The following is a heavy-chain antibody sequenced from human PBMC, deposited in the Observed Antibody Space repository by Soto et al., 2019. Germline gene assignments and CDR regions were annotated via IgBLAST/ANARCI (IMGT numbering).Heavy chain of an antibody. D-gene: IGHD3-3*01. J-gene: IGHJ6*02. CDR3: ARWRGYDFWSGYYGAPGSYYYGMDV. CDR1: GYTFTSYA. CDR2: INAGNGNT. V-gene: IGHV1-3*01. Sequence: QVQLVQSGAEVKKPGASVKVSCKASGYTFTSYAMHWVRQAPGQRLEWMGWINAGNGNTKYSQKFQGRVTITRDTSASTAYMELSSLRSEDTAVYYCARWRGYDFWSGYYGAPGSYYYGMDVWGQGTTVTVSS.